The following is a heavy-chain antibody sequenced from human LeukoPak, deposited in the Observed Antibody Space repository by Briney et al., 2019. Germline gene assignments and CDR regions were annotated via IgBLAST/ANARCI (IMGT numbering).Heavy chain of an antibody. D-gene: IGHD2-2*01. V-gene: IGHV1-46*03. CDR1: GYTFTSYY. CDR3: ARDRYCSSTSYYGYFQH. CDR2: INPSGGST. J-gene: IGHJ1*01. Sequence: ASVKVSCKASGYTFTSYYMHWVRQAPGQGLEWMGIINPSGGSTSYAQKFQGRVTMTRDTSTSTVYMELSSLRSEDTAVYYCARDRYCSSTSYYGYFQHWGQGTLVTVSS.